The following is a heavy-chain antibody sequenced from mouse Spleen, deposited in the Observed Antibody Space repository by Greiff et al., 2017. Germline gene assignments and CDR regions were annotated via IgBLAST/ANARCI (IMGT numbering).Heavy chain of an antibody. CDR1: GYTFTSYW. CDR2: IDPSDSYT. Sequence: VQLQQPGAELVMPGASVKLSCKASGYTFTSYWMHWVKQRPGQGLEWIGEIDPSDSYTNYNQKFKGKATLTVDKSSSTAYMQLSSLTSEDSAVYYCARSKGRGFAYWGQGTLVTVSA. V-gene: IGHV1-69*01. CDR3: ARSKGRGFAY. J-gene: IGHJ3*01.